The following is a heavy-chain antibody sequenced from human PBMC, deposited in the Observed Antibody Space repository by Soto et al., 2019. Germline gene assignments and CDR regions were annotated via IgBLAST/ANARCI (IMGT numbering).Heavy chain of an antibody. V-gene: IGHV4-34*01. Sequence: SETLSLTCAVYGGSFSGYYWSWIRQPPGKGLEWIGEINHSGSTNYNPSLKSRVTISVDTSKDQFSLKLSSVTAADTAVYYCARGELYYGDYTSGYWGQGTLVTVSS. CDR3: ARGELYYGDYTSGY. CDR1: GGSFSGYY. J-gene: IGHJ4*02. CDR2: INHSGST. D-gene: IGHD4-17*01.